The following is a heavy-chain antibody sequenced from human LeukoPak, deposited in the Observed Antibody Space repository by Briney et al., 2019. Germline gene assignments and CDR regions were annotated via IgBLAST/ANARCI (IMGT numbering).Heavy chain of an antibody. CDR1: GGSISSYY. V-gene: IGHV4-59*12. J-gene: IGHJ2*01. CDR2: IYHSGST. Sequence: SETLSLTCTVSGGSISSYYWSWIRQPPGKGLEWIGYIYHSGSTYYNPSLKSRVTISVDRSKNQFSLKLSSVTAADTAVYYCARDKVFGVVITPNYWYFDLWGRGTLVTVSS. D-gene: IGHD3-3*01. CDR3: ARDKVFGVVITPNYWYFDL.